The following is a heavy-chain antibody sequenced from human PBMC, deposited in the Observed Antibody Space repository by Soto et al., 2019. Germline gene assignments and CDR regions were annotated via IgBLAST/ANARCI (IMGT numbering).Heavy chain of an antibody. V-gene: IGHV3-74*01. CDR3: AIRTDAYNWADY. CDR2: ISADGSNT. CDR1: GFMFSSHW. D-gene: IGHD1-1*01. J-gene: IGHJ4*02. Sequence: EVQLVESGGGLVQPGGSLRLSCAASGFMFSSHWMHWVRQAPGKGLVWVSRISADGSNTNYADSVKGRFTISRDNARNTLFLQMNSLTAEDTAVYYCAIRTDAYNWADYWGQGTLVTVSS.